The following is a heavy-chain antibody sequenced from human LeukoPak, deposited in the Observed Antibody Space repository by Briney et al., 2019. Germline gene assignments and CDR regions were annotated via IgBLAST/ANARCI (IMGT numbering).Heavy chain of an antibody. CDR3: ANATPNWNFGTNGVCPPFDY. V-gene: IGHV3-23*01. Sequence: GGTLSLSCAGSGVSFSRYCMSWVRQAPGQGLEWVSVICDSGNYTYYADSVRGGSTISSDTSRNTLHLQRIILSPEDTVYYYCANATPNWNFGTNGVCPPFDYWGQGTLVTVSS. D-gene: IGHD2-8*01. CDR2: ICDSGNYT. CDR1: GVSFSRYC. J-gene: IGHJ4*02.